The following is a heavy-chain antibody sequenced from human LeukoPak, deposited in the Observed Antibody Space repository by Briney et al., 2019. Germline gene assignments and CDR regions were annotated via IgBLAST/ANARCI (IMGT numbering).Heavy chain of an antibody. J-gene: IGHJ4*02. CDR2: IPGSGGST. V-gene: IGHV3-23*01. Sequence: GGFLRLSCAASGFTFSSYGMSWVRQAPGKGLEWVSSIPGSGGSTYYADSVKGRFTISRDNSENTLYLQMNSLRAEDTAVYYCAKGMAAAASWRFDYWGQGTLVTVSS. D-gene: IGHD6-13*01. CDR3: AKGMAAAASWRFDY. CDR1: GFTFSSYG.